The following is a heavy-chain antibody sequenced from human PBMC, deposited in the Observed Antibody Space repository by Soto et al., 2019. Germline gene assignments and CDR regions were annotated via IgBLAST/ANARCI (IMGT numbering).Heavy chain of an antibody. CDR1: GFTFSNYA. CDR2: ISGGGGTT. J-gene: IGHJ4*02. Sequence: GGSLRLSCAASGFTFSNYAMSWVRQAPGKGLEWVSVISGGGGTTYYADSVKGRFSISRDNSKNTLYLQMNSLRAEDTALYYCAKAMSTPSRPRNYFDYWGQGTLVTVSS. D-gene: IGHD6-6*01. CDR3: AKAMSTPSRPRNYFDY. V-gene: IGHV3-23*01.